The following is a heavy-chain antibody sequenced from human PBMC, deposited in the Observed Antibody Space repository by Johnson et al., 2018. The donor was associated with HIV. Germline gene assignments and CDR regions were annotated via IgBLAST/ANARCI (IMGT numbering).Heavy chain of an antibody. D-gene: IGHD6-19*01. CDR3: ARDRPSGWPDAFDI. CDR2: IPYDGYNK. V-gene: IGHV3-30*14. J-gene: IGHJ3*02. CDR1: GFTFSSYA. Sequence: QMQLVESGGGVVQPGRSLRLSCAASGFTFSSYAMHWVRQAPGKGLEWVAVIPYDGYNKYYADSVKGRFTISRDNSKNTLYLQMNSLRPEDTAVYYCARDRPSGWPDAFDIWGQGTMVTVSS.